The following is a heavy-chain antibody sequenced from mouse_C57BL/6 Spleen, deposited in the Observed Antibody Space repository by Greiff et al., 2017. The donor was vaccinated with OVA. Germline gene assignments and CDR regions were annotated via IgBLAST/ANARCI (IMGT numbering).Heavy chain of an antibody. CDR1: GYTFTDYN. CDR3: ARENEGFAY. J-gene: IGHJ3*01. Sequence: DVKLQESGPELVKPGASVKIPCKASGYTFTDYNMDWVKQSHGKSLEWIGDINPNNGGTIYNQKFKGKATLTVDKSSSTAYMELRSLTSEDTAVYYCARENEGFAYWGQGTLVTVSA. V-gene: IGHV1-18*01. CDR2: INPNNGGT.